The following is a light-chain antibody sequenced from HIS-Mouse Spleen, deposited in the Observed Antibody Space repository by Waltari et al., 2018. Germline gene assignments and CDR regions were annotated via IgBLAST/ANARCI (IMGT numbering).Light chain of an antibody. V-gene: IGLV3-1*01. CDR3: QAWDSSTAV. CDR2: QDS. CDR1: KLGDKY. J-gene: IGLJ2*01. Sequence: SYELTQPPSVSVSPGQTARNTCSGDKLGDKYACWYQQKPGQSPVLVIYQDSKRPSGIPERFSGSNSGNTATLTISGTQAMDEADYYCQAWDSSTAVFGGGTKLTVL.